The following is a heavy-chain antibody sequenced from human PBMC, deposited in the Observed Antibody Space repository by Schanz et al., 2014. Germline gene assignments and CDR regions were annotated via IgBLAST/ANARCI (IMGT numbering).Heavy chain of an antibody. V-gene: IGHV3-30*18. CDR2: ISYDGRNK. J-gene: IGHJ4*02. Sequence: VQLVESGGGLVQPGGSLRLSCAASGFTFTNYGMHWVRQTPGKGLEWVAAISYDGRNKYYADSVKGRFTISRDTSKNTLYLQMNSLRAEDTALFYCAKDGSWMAGYFDYWGQGTLVTVSS. CDR1: GFTFTNYG. D-gene: IGHD6-13*01. CDR3: AKDGSWMAGYFDY.